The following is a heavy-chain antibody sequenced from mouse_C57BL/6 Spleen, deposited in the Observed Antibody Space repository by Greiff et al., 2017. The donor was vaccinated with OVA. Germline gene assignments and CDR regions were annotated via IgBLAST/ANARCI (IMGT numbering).Heavy chain of an antibody. CDR3: ARSDY. CDR1: GYTFTSYW. CDR2: INPSDSYT. Sequence: QVQLQQSGAELVMPGASVKLSCKASGYTFTSYWMHWVKQRPGQGLEWIGKINPSDSYTNYNQKFKGKSALTVDKSSSTAYMQLSSLTSEDSAVYYCARSDYWGQGTTLTVSS. V-gene: IGHV1-69*01. J-gene: IGHJ2*01.